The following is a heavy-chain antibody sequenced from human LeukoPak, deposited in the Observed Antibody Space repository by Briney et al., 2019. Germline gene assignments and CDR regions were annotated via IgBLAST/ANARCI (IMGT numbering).Heavy chain of an antibody. V-gene: IGHV3-30-3*01. CDR1: GFTFNSYS. CDR2: ISDDETYK. J-gene: IGHJ4*02. D-gene: IGHD3-22*01. CDR3: AKGTYYYDSSGYYY. Sequence: GRSLRLSCAASGFTFNSYSMHWVRQAPGKGLEWVTAISDDETYKFYADSVKGRFTISRDNSKNTLYLQMNSLRAEDTAVYYCAKGTYYYDSSGYYYWGQGTLVTVSS.